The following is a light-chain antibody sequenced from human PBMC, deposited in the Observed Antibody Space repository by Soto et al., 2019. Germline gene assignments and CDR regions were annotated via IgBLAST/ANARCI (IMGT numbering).Light chain of an antibody. V-gene: IGKV3-11*01. CDR1: QSVSSN. CDR3: QQHSNWPLT. CDR2: DAS. Sequence: EIVFTQSPGTLSLSPLERATLSFRASQSVSSNLAWYQQNPGQAPRLLIFDASNRATGIPARFSGSGSGTDFTLTISSLEPEDFAVYYCQQHSNWPLTFGGGTKVDIK. J-gene: IGKJ4*01.